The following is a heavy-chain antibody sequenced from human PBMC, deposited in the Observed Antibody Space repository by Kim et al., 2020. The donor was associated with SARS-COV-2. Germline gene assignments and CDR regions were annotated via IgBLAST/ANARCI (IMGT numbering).Heavy chain of an antibody. V-gene: IGHV4-61*01. J-gene: IGHJ6*02. D-gene: IGHD1-1*01. CDR1: GVSVRSANYY. CDR2: IFYTGTT. CDR3: VRETSRHWIPDRPNSYYYNYGLDV. Sequence: SETLSLTCTVSGVSVRSANYYWTWIRQPPGKGLEWIGHIFYTGTTNYNPSLKSRVTISVDTSKNQFSLQVTSVTAADTAVYYCVRETSRHWIPDRPNSYYYNYGLDVWGQGTTVSV.